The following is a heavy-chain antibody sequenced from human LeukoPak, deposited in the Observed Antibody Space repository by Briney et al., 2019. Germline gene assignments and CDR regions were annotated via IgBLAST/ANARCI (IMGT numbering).Heavy chain of an antibody. CDR1: GGSFSSYY. V-gene: IGHV4-34*01. CDR3: ASARWDF. D-gene: IGHD5-24*01. J-gene: IGHJ4*02. Sequence: SGTLSLTCAVYGGSFSSYYWSWIRQLPGKGLEWIGEINHSGSANYNPSLKSRVTISVDTSQNQFSLKLISVTAADTAVYYCASARWDFWGQGVLVTVSS. CDR2: INHSGSA.